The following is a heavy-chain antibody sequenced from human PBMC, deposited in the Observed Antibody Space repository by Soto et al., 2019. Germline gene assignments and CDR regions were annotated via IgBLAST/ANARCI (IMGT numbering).Heavy chain of an antibody. CDR1: GGSITSGGYS. Sequence: PSETLSLTCTVSGGSITSGGYSWTWIRQSPGKGLEWIGYTYQSGSAYYNPSLKSRVTISVDRSKNQFSLNLTSVTAADTAMYYCARLYCSSSSCSPYYYYGMDVWGQGTTVTVSS. D-gene: IGHD2-2*01. V-gene: IGHV4-30-2*06. J-gene: IGHJ6*02. CDR3: ARLYCSSSSCSPYYYYGMDV. CDR2: TYQSGSA.